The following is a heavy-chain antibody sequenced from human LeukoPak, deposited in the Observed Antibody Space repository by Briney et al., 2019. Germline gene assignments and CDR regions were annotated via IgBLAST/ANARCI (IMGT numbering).Heavy chain of an antibody. J-gene: IGHJ5*02. Sequence: KPSETLSLTCTVSGGSISSSNYYWGWIRQPPGKGLEWIGSIYYSGNTYYNPSLKRRVTISVDTSKNQFSLKLNSVTAADTAVYYCARHERGSSDWFDPWGQGTLVTVSS. CDR2: IYYSGNT. V-gene: IGHV4-39*01. D-gene: IGHD6-6*01. CDR1: GGSISSSNYY. CDR3: ARHERGSSDWFDP.